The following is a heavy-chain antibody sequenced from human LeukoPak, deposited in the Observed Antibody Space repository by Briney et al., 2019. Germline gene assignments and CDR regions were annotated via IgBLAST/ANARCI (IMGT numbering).Heavy chain of an antibody. V-gene: IGHV3-74*01. J-gene: IGHJ6*02. CDR3: ARDHGMDV. CDR2: INTDWSVT. CDR1: GFTFSSYW. Sequence: GGSLRLSCAASGFTFSSYWIHWVRQAPGKGLVCVSRINTDWSVTSYADSVKGRFTISRDNAKNTLFLQMNSLRAEDTAVYYCARDHGMDVWGQGTTVSVSS.